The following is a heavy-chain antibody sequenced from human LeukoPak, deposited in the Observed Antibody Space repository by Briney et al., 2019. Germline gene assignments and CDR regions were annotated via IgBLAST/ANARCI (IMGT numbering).Heavy chain of an antibody. Sequence: SETLSLTCTVSGGXLSSSSYYWGWIREPPGKGLEWIGTLYYSGSTYYNPSLKRRVTISVDTSKNQYSLNLSSVTAADTAMYYCATTGDNWNYYFDYWGQGTLVTVSS. CDR2: LYYSGST. CDR1: GGXLSSSSYY. V-gene: IGHV4-39*07. J-gene: IGHJ4*02. D-gene: IGHD1-7*01. CDR3: ATTGDNWNYYFDY.